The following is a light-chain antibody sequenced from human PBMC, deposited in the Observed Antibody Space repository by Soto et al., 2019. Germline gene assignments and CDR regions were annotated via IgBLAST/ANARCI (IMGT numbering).Light chain of an antibody. J-gene: IGKJ4*01. V-gene: IGKV1-9*01. CDR3: QQVKSYPRT. Sequence: DIHLTQSPSSLSAYVGDRVTITCRASQAITNNLAWYQQKPGNPPRLLIYEESTLHSGVPSRFSGRKVGTQFILTIDSLQPEDFATYYCQQVKSYPRTFGGGTKVEIK. CDR2: EES. CDR1: QAITNN.